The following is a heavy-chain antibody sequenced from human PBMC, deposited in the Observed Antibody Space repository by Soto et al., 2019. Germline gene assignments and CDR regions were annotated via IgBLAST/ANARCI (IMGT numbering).Heavy chain of an antibody. CDR1: GGSISSYY. CDR2: IYYSGST. Sequence: QVQLQESGPGLVKPSETLSLTCTVSGGSISSYYWSWIRQPPGKGLEWIGYIYYSGSTNYNPSLKSRVTISVDTSKNQFSLKLSSVTAADTAVYYCARRYAFWSGYSSWGQGTLVTVSS. D-gene: IGHD3-3*01. V-gene: IGHV4-59*08. J-gene: IGHJ5*02. CDR3: ARRYAFWSGYSS.